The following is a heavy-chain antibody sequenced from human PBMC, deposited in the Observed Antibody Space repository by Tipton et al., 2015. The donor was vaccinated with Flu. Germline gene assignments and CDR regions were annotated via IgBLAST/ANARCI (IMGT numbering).Heavy chain of an antibody. J-gene: IGHJ4*02. CDR1: GYTFTSYG. CDR3: ARDLRGSGPSLDY. CDR2: INTNTGNP. V-gene: IGHV7-4-1*02. Sequence: QMQLVQSGSELKKPGASVKVSCRPSGYTFTSYGIDWVRQAPGQGLEWMGWINTNTGNPTYAQGFTGRFVFSLDTSVSTAYLQISSLKAEDTAVYYCARDLRGSGPSLDYWGQGTLVTVSS. D-gene: IGHD6-6*01.